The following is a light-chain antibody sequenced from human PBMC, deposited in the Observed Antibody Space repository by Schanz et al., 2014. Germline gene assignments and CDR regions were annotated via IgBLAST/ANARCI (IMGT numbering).Light chain of an antibody. J-gene: IGLJ2*01. CDR1: NSNIGSNS. V-gene: IGLV1-44*01. CDR2: RDN. CDR3: ATWDDSLSGYVV. Sequence: QSVLTQPPSVSGTPGQRVTISCSGSNSNIGSNSVDWYQLLPGTAPKLLIYRDNQRPSGVPDRFSGSKSGTSASLAISGLQSEDEAEYHCATWDDSLSGYVVFGGGTKLTVL.